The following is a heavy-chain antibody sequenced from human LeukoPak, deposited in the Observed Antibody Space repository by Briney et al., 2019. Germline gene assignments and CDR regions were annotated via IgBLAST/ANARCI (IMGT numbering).Heavy chain of an antibody. V-gene: IGHV3-7*02. J-gene: IGHJ6*02. Sequence: GGSLRLSCATSGFTFSSIWMSWVRQAPGKGLEWVANIKHDGSETNYVDSVKGRFTISRDNAKNSLHLQMNSQRVEDTAVYYCAKNGGPHGMDVWGQGTTVTVSS. CDR3: AKNGGPHGMDV. CDR2: IKHDGSET. CDR1: GFTFSSIW. D-gene: IGHD3-16*01.